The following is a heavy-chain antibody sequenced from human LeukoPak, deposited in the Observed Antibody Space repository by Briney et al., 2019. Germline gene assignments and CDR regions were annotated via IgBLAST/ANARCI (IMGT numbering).Heavy chain of an antibody. CDR2: ISGSGLQT. CDR1: GFSFSNYA. Sequence: GGSLRLSCAASGFSFSNYALSWVRQAPGKGLEWVSLISGSGLQTEYADSVKGRFTISRDNPKNTLSLQMSSLNADDTAVYYCVKHMRIRVWFFDSWGQGTLGTVSS. CDR3: VKHMRIRVWFFDS. D-gene: IGHD3-9*01. V-gene: IGHV3-23*01. J-gene: IGHJ4*02.